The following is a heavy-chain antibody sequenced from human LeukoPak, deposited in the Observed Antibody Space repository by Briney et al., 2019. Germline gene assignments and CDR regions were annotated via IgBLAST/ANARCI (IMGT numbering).Heavy chain of an antibody. CDR1: GGTFSSYA. V-gene: IGHV1-69*06. CDR2: IIPIFGTA. CDR3: ARAVPEGYSSGWYGGAFDY. Sequence: PGASVKVSCKASGGTFSSYAISWVRQAPGQGLEWMGGIIPIFGTANYAQKFQGRDTITADKSTSTAYMELSSLRSEDTAVYYCARAVPEGYSSGWYGGAFDYWGQGTLVTVSS. D-gene: IGHD6-19*01. J-gene: IGHJ4*02.